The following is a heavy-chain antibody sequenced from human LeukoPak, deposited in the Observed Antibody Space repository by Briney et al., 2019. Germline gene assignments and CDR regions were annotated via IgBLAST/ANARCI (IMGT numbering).Heavy chain of an antibody. CDR3: ARSSRNYYDSSGKLVGLLDY. V-gene: IGHV1-2*02. D-gene: IGHD3-22*01. J-gene: IGHJ4*02. CDR2: INPNSGGT. Sequence: QAPGXXXXXVXXINPNSGGTNYAQKFQGRVTMTRDTSISTAYMELSRLRSDDTAVYYCARSSRNYYDSSGKLVGLLDYWGQGTLVTVSS.